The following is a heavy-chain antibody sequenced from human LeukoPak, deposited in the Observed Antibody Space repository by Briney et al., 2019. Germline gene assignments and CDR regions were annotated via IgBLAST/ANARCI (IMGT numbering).Heavy chain of an antibody. CDR3: AKEGDTSVGNYFDY. CDR1: GFTFSSYA. Sequence: GGSLRLSCAASGFTFSSYAMNWVRPAPGKGLEWVSAISGSVVTAYYTDSVQGRFTISRDNSKNTLYLQMNSLRAEDTAVYYCAKEGDTSVGNYFDYWGQGTLATVSS. V-gene: IGHV3-23*01. J-gene: IGHJ4*02. D-gene: IGHD3-22*01. CDR2: ISGSVVTA.